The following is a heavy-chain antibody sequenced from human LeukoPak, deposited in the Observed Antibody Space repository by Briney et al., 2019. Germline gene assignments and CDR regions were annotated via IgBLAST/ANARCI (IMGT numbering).Heavy chain of an antibody. J-gene: IGHJ3*02. CDR1: GFTFSRHW. Sequence: GGSLRLSCVVSGFTFSRHWMRWVRQAPGKGLVWVSHINGDGSSTNYADSVRGRFTISRDSAKNTLYLQMNSLRAEDTAVYYCAREDMTTVTTRWAFDIWGQGSMVTVSS. V-gene: IGHV3-74*01. CDR2: INGDGSST. D-gene: IGHD4-17*01. CDR3: AREDMTTVTTRWAFDI.